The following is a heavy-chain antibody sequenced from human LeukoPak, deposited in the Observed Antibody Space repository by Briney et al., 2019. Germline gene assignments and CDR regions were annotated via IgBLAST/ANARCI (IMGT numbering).Heavy chain of an antibody. V-gene: IGHV4-38-2*02. CDR2: FYHGGST. D-gene: IGHD5-12*01. J-gene: IGHJ3*02. CDR1: GYSISTGYY. Sequence: SETLSLTCTVSGYSISTGYYWDWIRQPPGKGLEWIGTFYHGGSTYYNPSLKSRVTISVDTSKNQFSLNLTSVTAADTAVYYCARSCRILDIVATIRARLGGNGFDIWGQGTMVTVSS. CDR3: ARSCRILDIVATIRARLGGNGFDI.